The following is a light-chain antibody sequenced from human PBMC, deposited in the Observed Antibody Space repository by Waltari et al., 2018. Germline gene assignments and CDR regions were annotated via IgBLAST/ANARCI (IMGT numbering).Light chain of an antibody. CDR3: QQYDSWLLYT. CDR2: GAS. V-gene: IGKV3-15*01. CDR1: QSVSSN. J-gene: IGKJ2*01. Sequence: EIVMTQSPATLSVSPGERVTLSCRASQSVSSNLAWYQQKRGQAPRLLLYGASTRVTGIPARFSGSGSGTEFTLTISSLQSEDFAVYFCQQYDSWLLYTFGQGTNLEIK.